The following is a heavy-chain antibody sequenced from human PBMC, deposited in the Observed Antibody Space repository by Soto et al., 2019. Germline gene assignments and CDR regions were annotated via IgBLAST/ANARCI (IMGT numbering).Heavy chain of an antibody. CDR1: GGSISSGGYY. Sequence: QVQLQESGPGLVKPSQTLSLTCTVSGGSISSGGYYWSWIRQHPGKGLEWIGYIYYSGSTYYNPSLKSRVTISVVTSKSQFSLKLSSVTAAGTAVDYWARVNGYCGGDCYLGWFDPWGQGTLVTVSS. J-gene: IGHJ5*02. D-gene: IGHD2-21*01. V-gene: IGHV4-31*03. CDR3: ARVNGYCGGDCYLGWFDP. CDR2: IYYSGST.